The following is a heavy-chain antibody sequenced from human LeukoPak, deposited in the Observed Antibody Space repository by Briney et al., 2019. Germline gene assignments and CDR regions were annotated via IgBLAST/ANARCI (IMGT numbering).Heavy chain of an antibody. CDR1: GGSISSYY. CDR2: INHSGST. J-gene: IGHJ4*02. V-gene: IGHV4-34*01. CDR3: ARGSWYRIFDY. D-gene: IGHD6-13*01. Sequence: SATLSLTCTVSGGSISSYYWSWIRQPPGKGLEWIGEINHSGSTNYNPSLKSRVTISVDTSKNQFSLKLSSVTAADTAVYYCARGSWYRIFDYWGQGTLVTVSS.